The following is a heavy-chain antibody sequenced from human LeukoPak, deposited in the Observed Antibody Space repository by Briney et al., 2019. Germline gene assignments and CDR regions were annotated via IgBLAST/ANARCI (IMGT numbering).Heavy chain of an antibody. Sequence: SETLSLTCAVYGGSFSGYYWSWIRQPPGKGVEWIGEINHSGSTNYNPSLKSRVTISVDTSKNQFSLKLSSVTAADTAVYYCARGTYLGATTPYGMDVWGQGTTVTVSS. CDR3: ARGTYLGATTPYGMDV. D-gene: IGHD1-26*01. CDR2: INHSGST. CDR1: GGSFSGYY. J-gene: IGHJ6*02. V-gene: IGHV4-34*01.